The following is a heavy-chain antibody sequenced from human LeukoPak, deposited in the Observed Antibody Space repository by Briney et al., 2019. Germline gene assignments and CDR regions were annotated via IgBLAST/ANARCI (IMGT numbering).Heavy chain of an antibody. J-gene: IGHJ4*02. V-gene: IGHV4-61*08. CDR2: IYYSGST. CDR1: GGSVSSGGYY. Sequence: SETLSLTCTVSGGSVSSGGYYWSWLRQPPGKGLEWIGYIYYSGSTTYNPSLKSRVTISVDTSKNQFSLKLSSVTAADTAVYYCARATYYYDSSGSYVRYYFDYWGQGTLVTVSS. CDR3: ARATYYYDSSGSYVRYYFDY. D-gene: IGHD3-22*01.